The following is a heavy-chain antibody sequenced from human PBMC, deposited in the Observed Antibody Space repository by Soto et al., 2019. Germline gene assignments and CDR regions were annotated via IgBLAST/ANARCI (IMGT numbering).Heavy chain of an antibody. CDR1: GFTFSGYG. V-gene: IGHV3-33*01. CDR2: IWYDGSNE. J-gene: IGHJ4*02. D-gene: IGHD6-19*01. CDR3: TRRYSDGWYSDY. Sequence: QVQLVESGGGVVQPGRSLRLSCAASGFTFSGYGMHWVRQAPGKGLVWVAVIWYDGSNEHYADSVKGRFTISRDNSKNSLYLQMNSLRAEDTAVYYCTRRYSDGWYSDYWGQGTLVTVSS.